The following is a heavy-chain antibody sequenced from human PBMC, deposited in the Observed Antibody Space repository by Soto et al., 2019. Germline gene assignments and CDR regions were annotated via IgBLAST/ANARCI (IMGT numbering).Heavy chain of an antibody. CDR3: ARAAYNVDY. J-gene: IGHJ4*02. CDR1: GASISSYY. D-gene: IGHD1-1*01. CDR2: ISYSGST. Sequence: PSETLSLTCTVSGASISSYYWNWIRQPPGKGLEWIGYISYSGSTNYSPSLKSRVTISVDTSKNQFSLKLSSVTAADTAVYYCARAAYNVDYWGQGTLVTVSS. V-gene: IGHV4-59*01.